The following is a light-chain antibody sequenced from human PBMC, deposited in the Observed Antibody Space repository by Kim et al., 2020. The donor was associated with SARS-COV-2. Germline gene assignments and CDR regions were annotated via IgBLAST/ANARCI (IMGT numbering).Light chain of an antibody. Sequence: GQSITISCTRTSSDVGGYNYVSWYQQHPGKAPKLMMYDVSNRPSGVSNRFSGSKSGNTASLTISGLQAEDEADYYCSSYTSSSTLVFGGGTKLTVL. J-gene: IGLJ3*02. CDR1: SSDVGGYNY. V-gene: IGLV2-14*03. CDR2: DVS. CDR3: SSYTSSSTLV.